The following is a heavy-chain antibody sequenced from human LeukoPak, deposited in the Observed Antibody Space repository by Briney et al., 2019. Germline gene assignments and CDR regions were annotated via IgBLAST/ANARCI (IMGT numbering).Heavy chain of an antibody. D-gene: IGHD6-13*01. Sequence: PGGSLRLSCAASGFSFSTYWMKWVRQAPGKGLEWVANIKQDGSEKYYVDSVKGRFTISRDNAKNSLYLQMNSLRGEDTAVYYCARDCPGRWYVGVGDYWGQGTLVTVSS. CDR3: ARDCPGRWYVGVGDY. V-gene: IGHV3-7*01. CDR2: IKQDGSEK. CDR1: GFSFSTYW. J-gene: IGHJ4*02.